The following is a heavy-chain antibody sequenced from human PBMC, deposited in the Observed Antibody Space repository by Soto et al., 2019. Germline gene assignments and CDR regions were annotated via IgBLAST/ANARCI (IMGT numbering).Heavy chain of an antibody. D-gene: IGHD3-22*01. CDR3: ARDRAYYESSGLYFDY. J-gene: IGHJ4*02. V-gene: IGHV4-30-4*01. Sequence: KPSETLSLTCTVSGGSISSGDYYWSWIRQPPGKGLEWIGYIYYSGSTFYNPSLKNRVTISLDTSKIQFSLKLSSVTAADTAVYYCARDRAYYESSGLYFDYWGQGALVTVSS. CDR2: IYYSGST. CDR1: GGSISSGDYY.